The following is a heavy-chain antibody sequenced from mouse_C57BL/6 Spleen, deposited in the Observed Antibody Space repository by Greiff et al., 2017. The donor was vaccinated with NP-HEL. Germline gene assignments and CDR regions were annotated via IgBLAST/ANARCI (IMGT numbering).Heavy chain of an antibody. CDR3: ARGSNYFDY. CDR2: INPSSGYT. J-gene: IGHJ2*01. CDR1: GYTFTSYW. Sequence: QVQLQQSGAELAKPGASVKLSCKASGYTFTSYWMHWVKQRPGQGLEWIGYINPSSGYTKYNQKFKDKATLTADKSSGTAYMQLSSLTYEDSAVYYCARGSNYFDYWGQGTTLTVSS. V-gene: IGHV1-7*01. D-gene: IGHD5-1*01.